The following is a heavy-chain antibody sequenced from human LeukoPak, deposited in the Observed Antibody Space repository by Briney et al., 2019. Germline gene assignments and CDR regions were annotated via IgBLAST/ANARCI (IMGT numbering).Heavy chain of an antibody. CDR2: IYYSGST. V-gene: IGHV4-59*08. CDR3: ARHSPGGARKAFDI. CDR1: GGSISSYY. Sequence: ASETLSLTCNVSGGSISSYYWSWIRQPPGKGLEWMGYIYYSGSTNYNPSLKSRVTISVDTSKNQVSLKLSSVTAADTAVYYCARHSPGGARKAFDIWGQGIMVTVSS. J-gene: IGHJ3*02. D-gene: IGHD3-16*01.